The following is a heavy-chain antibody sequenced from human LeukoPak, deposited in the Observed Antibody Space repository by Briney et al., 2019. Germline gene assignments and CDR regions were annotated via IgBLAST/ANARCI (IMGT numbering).Heavy chain of an antibody. V-gene: IGHV1-2*02. CDR2: MNPNSGGT. CDR3: ARYGAAAGLPYDY. J-gene: IGHJ4*02. Sequence: ASVKVSCKTSGYTFTNYDINWVRQATGQGLEWMGWMNPNSGGTNYAQKFQGRVTMTRDTSISTAYMELGRLRSDDTAVYYCARYGAAAGLPYDYWGQGTLVTVSS. D-gene: IGHD6-13*01. CDR1: GYTFTNYD.